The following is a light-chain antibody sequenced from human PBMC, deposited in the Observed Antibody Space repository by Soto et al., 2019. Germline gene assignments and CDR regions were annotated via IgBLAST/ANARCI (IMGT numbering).Light chain of an antibody. CDR1: SSDVGSYNL. CDR2: EVR. CDR3: CSYAGSSTYWV. J-gene: IGLJ3*02. Sequence: QSALTQPASVSGSPGQWITISCTGTSSDVGSYNLVSWYHQHPGKDPKLMISEVRKRPAGVSNRFSGSKSGNTASLTISGLQAEDEADYYCCSYAGSSTYWVFGGGTKLTVL. V-gene: IGLV2-23*02.